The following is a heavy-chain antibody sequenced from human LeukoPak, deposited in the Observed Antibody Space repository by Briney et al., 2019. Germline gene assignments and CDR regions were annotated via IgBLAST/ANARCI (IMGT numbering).Heavy chain of an antibody. Sequence: RTSETLSLTCTVSGGSISSYYWSWIRQPPGKGLEWIGYIYYSGSTNYNPSLKSRVTISVDTSKNQFSLKLSSVTAADTAVYYCARSPYRYFDGWGQGTLVTVSS. CDR3: ARSPYRYFDG. J-gene: IGHJ4*02. CDR2: IYYSGST. D-gene: IGHD3-16*02. V-gene: IGHV4-59*01. CDR1: GGSISSYY.